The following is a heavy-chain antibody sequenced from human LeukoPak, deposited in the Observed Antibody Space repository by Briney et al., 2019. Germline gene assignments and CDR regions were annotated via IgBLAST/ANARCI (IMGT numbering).Heavy chain of an antibody. CDR1: GFTFSSYG. J-gene: IGHJ4*02. CDR3: AKDKGFSYFDY. CDR2: ISYDGSNK. V-gene: IGHV3-30*18. Sequence: GGSLRLSCAASGFTFSSYGMHWVRQAPGKGLEWVAVISYDGSNKYYADSVKGRFTISRDNSKNTLYLQMNSLRAEDTAVYYCAKDKGFSYFDYWGQGTLVTVSS. D-gene: IGHD2-15*01.